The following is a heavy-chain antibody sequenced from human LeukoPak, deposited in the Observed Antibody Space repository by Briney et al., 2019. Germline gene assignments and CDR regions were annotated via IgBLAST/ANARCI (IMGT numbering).Heavy chain of an antibody. CDR2: ISYDGSNK. V-gene: IGHV3-30-3*01. CDR3: AKDLRSGSHDP. Sequence: PGGSLRLSCAASGFAFSSYAMHWVRQAPGKGLEWVAVISYDGSNKYYADSVKGRFTISRDNAKNSLYLQMNSLRTEDTALYYCAKDLRSGSHDPWGQGTLVTVSS. J-gene: IGHJ5*02. CDR1: GFAFSSYA. D-gene: IGHD3-22*01.